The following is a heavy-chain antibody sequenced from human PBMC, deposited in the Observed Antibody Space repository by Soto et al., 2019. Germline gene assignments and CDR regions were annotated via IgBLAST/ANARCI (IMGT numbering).Heavy chain of an antibody. Sequence: SETLSLTCIVTLVSISIFVYYWSWVLRHPCKVPAWIAYIYYSGSTYYKQSVKSRVTISVDTSKNKFSLKLSSVTAADTAVYYCGRAGTTMVRGVISGWFDPWGQATLVTV. CDR1: LVSISIFVYY. J-gene: IGHJ5*02. D-gene: IGHD3-10*01. CDR3: GRAGTTMVRGVISGWFDP. V-gene: IGHV4-31*03. CDR2: IYYSGST.